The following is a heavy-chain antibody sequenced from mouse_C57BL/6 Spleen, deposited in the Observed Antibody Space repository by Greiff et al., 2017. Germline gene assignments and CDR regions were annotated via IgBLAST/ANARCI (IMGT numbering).Heavy chain of an antibody. CDR3: ARGGYGSSPAGLAY. Sequence: QVQLKESGPELVKPGASVKISCKASGYAFSSYWMHWVKQRPGKGLEWIGRIYPVDGDTNYNGKFKGKATMTADKSSSTAYMQLSRLTSEDSAVYFCARGGYGSSPAGLAYWGQGTLVTVSA. CDR1: GYAFSSYW. J-gene: IGHJ3*01. V-gene: IGHV1-82*01. D-gene: IGHD1-1*01. CDR2: IYPVDGDT.